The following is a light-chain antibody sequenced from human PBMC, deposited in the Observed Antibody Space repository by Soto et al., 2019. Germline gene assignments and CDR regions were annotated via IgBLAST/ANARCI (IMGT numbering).Light chain of an antibody. Sequence: EIVLTQSPATLSLSPGERATLSCRASQSVSSYLAWYQQKPGQAPRLLIYDASNRATGIPARFSGRGSGTDFPLTISSLEPEDFAVYYCQQRSNWPPITFGQGTRLEMK. CDR3: QQRSNWPPIT. CDR2: DAS. CDR1: QSVSSY. V-gene: IGKV3-11*01. J-gene: IGKJ5*01.